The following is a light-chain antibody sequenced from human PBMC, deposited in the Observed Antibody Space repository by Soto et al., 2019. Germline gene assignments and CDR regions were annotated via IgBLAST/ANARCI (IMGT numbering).Light chain of an antibody. CDR2: EVS. J-gene: IGLJ1*01. CDR1: SSDVGGYKY. CDR3: SSFRSGSTLYV. V-gene: IGLV2-14*01. Sequence: QSALTQPASVSGSPGQSITISCTGTSSDVGGYKYVSWYQQHPGKAPKLMLYEVSNRPSGVSDRFSGSKSGNTASLTFSGLQAEDEADYYCSSFRSGSTLYVFGTGTKLTVL.